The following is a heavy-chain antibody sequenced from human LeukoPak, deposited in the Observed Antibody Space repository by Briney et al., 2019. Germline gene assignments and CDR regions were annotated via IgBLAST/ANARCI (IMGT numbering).Heavy chain of an antibody. CDR2: ISSTGGA. Sequence: SQTLSLTCTVSGDSIRRGRSFWSWIRQPPVEGLEWIGYISSTGGAYYNPSLRSRVTISQDTSKSQFSLKMISVTAADTAVYYCARGNDQMVSGYYFDYWGQGSLVTVSS. D-gene: IGHD1-1*01. V-gene: IGHV4-31*03. CDR1: GDSIRRGRSF. J-gene: IGHJ4*02. CDR3: ARGNDQMVSGYYFDY.